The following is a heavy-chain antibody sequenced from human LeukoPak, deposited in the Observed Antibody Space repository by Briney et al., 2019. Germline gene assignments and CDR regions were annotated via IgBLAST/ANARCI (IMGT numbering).Heavy chain of an antibody. CDR3: SRERAGYYSDY. CDR1: GFAFSTYT. J-gene: IGHJ4*02. V-gene: IGHV3-64*02. D-gene: IGHD2-15*01. Sequence: GGSLRLSCAASGFAFSTYTMQWVRQAPGKGLEFVSLTTGTGTTTVYADSVKGRFTISRDNSKSTLYLQMGSLRAEDMAVYYCSRERAGYYSDYWGQGTLVTVSS. CDR2: TTGTGTTT.